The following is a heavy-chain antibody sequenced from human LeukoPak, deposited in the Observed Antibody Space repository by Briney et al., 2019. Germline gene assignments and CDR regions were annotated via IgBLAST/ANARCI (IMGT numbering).Heavy chain of an antibody. CDR2: ISGSGGST. CDR1: GFTFSNYA. Sequence: GASLRLSCAASGFTFSNYAMSRVRQAPGKGLEWVSGISGSGGSTYYADSVKGRFTISRDNSKNTLYLQMNSLRAEDTAVYYCAKGLGSSGYYSSPFDSWGQGTLVTVSS. J-gene: IGHJ4*02. V-gene: IGHV3-23*01. CDR3: AKGLGSSGYYSSPFDS. D-gene: IGHD3-22*01.